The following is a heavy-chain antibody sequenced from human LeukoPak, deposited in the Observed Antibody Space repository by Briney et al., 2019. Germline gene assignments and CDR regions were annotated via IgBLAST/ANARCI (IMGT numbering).Heavy chain of an antibody. V-gene: IGHV5-51*01. CDR1: GYTFRSYW. D-gene: IGHD3-9*01. Sequence: GESLKISCEGSGYTFRSYWIGWVRQRPGEGLAWMGIIYPGDSDTTYSPSFQGQVTISADKSINTAYLQWSSLKASDTAVYYCARRYFDSDGRSFDFWGQGTLVTVSS. CDR3: ARRYFDSDGRSFDF. J-gene: IGHJ4*02. CDR2: IYPGDSDT.